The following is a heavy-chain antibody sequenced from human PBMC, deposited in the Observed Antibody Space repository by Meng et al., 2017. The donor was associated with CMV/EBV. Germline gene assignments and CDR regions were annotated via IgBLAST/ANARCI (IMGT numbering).Heavy chain of an antibody. CDR2: INPSGGST. CDR3: AREYSDCSSTSCYTYYGMDV. D-gene: IGHD2-2*02. Sequence: ASVKVSCKASGYTFTGYYMHWVRQAPGQGLEWMGIINPSGGSTSYAQKFQGRVTMTRDTSTSTVYMELSSLRSEDTAVYYCAREYSDCSSTSCYTYYGMDVWGQGTTVTVSS. CDR1: GYTFTGYY. J-gene: IGHJ6*02. V-gene: IGHV1-46*01.